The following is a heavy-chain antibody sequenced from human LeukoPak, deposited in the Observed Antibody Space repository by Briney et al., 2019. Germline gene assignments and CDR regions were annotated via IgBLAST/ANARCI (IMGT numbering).Heavy chain of an antibody. J-gene: IGHJ4*02. Sequence: ASVKVSCKASGYTFTGYYMHWVRQAPGQGLEWMGWINPNSGGTNYAQKFQGRVTMTRDTSISTAYMELSSLNYDDTAMYYCARPPRLGRNPYYFDYWGQGTLVTVSS. D-gene: IGHD1-26*01. CDR3: ARPPRLGRNPYYFDY. V-gene: IGHV1-2*02. CDR1: GYTFTGYY. CDR2: INPNSGGT.